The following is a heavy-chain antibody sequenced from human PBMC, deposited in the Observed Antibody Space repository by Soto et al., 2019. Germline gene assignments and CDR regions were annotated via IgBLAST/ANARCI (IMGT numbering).Heavy chain of an antibody. D-gene: IGHD3-3*01. CDR3: ARDRYDFWSGLLPVVYYGMEV. V-gene: IGHV1-3*01. CDR1: GYTFTSYA. Sequence: GASVRVSCKASGYTFTSYAMHWVRQAPGQRLEWMGWINAGNGNTKYSQKFQGRVTITRDTSASTAYMELSSLRSEDTAVYYCARDRYDFWSGLLPVVYYGMEVWGQATTVIVSS. CDR2: INAGNGNT. J-gene: IGHJ6*01.